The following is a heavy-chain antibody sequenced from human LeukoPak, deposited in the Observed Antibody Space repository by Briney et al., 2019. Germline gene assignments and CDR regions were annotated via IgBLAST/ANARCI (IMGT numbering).Heavy chain of an antibody. V-gene: IGHV3-48*03. CDR3: AVGGGY. Sequence: GGSLRLSCAASGFTFSTYEMNWVRQAPVKGLEWVSYISSGATTTKYADSVKGRFTISRDDAKNSLYLQMNNLGPEDTAVYYCAVGGGYWGQGTLVTVSS. J-gene: IGHJ4*02. CDR2: ISSGATTT. D-gene: IGHD3-10*01. CDR1: GFTFSTYE.